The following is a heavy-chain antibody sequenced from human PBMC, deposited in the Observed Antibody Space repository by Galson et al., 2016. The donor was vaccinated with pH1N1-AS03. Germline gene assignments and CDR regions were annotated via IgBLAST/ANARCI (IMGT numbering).Heavy chain of an antibody. Sequence: SLRLSCAASGFTFSDYAMGWVRQAPGKGLEWLAEISGASGSPFYADSVKGRVTISRDNSKNTVYLQMTSLRAEDTAVYYCATNALKVRVDYWGQGTTVTVSS. V-gene: IGHV3-23*01. J-gene: IGHJ4*03. CDR2: ISGASGSP. CDR3: ATNALKVRVDY. CDR1: GFTFSDYA. D-gene: IGHD1-1*01.